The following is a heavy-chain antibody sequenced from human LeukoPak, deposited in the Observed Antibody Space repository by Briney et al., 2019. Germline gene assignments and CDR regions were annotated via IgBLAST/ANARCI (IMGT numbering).Heavy chain of an antibody. CDR3: AIHSVGATI. J-gene: IGHJ4*02. V-gene: IGHV3-9*01. D-gene: IGHD1-26*01. CDR1: GFTFDDYA. CDR2: ISWNSGSI. Sequence: GGSLRLSCAASGFTFDDYAMHWVRQAPGKGLEWVSGISWNSGSIGYADSVKGRFTISRDNAKNSLYLQMNSLRAEDTALYYCAIHSVGATIWGQGILVTVSS.